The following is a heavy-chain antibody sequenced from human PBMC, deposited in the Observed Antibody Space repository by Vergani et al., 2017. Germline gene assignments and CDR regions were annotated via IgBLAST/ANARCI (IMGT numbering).Heavy chain of an antibody. CDR3: ARGPYYDILTGYQWYFDY. V-gene: IGHV4-31*03. D-gene: IGHD3-9*01. CDR2: IYYSGST. Sequence: QVQLQESGPGLVKPSQTLSLTCTVSGGSISSGGYYWSWIRQHPGKGLEWIGYIYYSGSTYYNPSLKSRVTISVDTSKNQFSLKLSSVTAADTAVLYCARGPYYDILTGYQWYFDYWGQGTLVTVSS. CDR1: GGSISSGGYY. J-gene: IGHJ4*02.